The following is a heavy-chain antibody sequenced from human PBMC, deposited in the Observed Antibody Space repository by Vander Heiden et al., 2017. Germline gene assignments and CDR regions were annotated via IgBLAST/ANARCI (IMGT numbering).Heavy chain of an antibody. CDR3: ARRRYSSGWLDY. Sequence: EVQLVESGGGLVKPGGSLRLSCAASGFTFSSYSMNWVRQAPGKGRGWFSSISSSSSYIYYADSVKGRFTISRDNAKNSLYLKMKSLRAEDTAVYYFARRRYSSGWLDYWGQGTLVTVSS. D-gene: IGHD6-19*01. J-gene: IGHJ4*02. V-gene: IGHV3-21*01. CDR1: GFTFSSYS. CDR2: ISSSSSYI.